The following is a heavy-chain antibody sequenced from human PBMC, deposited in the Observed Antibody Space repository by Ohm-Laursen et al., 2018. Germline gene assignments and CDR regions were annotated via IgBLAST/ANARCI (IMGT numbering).Heavy chain of an antibody. CDR1: GYTFSNNY. V-gene: IGHV1-46*01. D-gene: IGHD5-18*01. CDR2: INPSDGST. CDR3: AIYSYGWFP. Sequence: SSVKVSCKASGYTFSNNYIHWVRQAPEQGLDWMGIINPSDGSTNYAQKFQGRVTVTRDTSTSTVYMELSSLRSEDTAVYYCAIYSYGWFPWGQGTLVTVSS. J-gene: IGHJ5*02.